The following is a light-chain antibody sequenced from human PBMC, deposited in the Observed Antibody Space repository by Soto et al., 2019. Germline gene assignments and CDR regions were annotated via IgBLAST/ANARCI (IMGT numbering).Light chain of an antibody. J-gene: IGKJ1*01. CDR1: RGIGHA. Sequence: DIQMTQSPSSLSASVGDRVTITCRPSRGIGHALAWYQQKPMTAPKLLIPSASTLQSGVPSRFSGSGSGTDFTLTISSLQPEDVASYYCQKYDSAPTFGPGTKVDI. V-gene: IGKV1-27*01. CDR2: SAS. CDR3: QKYDSAPT.